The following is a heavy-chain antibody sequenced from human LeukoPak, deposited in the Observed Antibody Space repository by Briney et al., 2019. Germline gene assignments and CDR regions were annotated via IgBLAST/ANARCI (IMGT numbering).Heavy chain of an antibody. J-gene: IGHJ5*02. CDR3: AREGTVSRFDP. CDR1: GFTFTTYS. D-gene: IGHD1-1*01. CDR2: ISGSGGST. Sequence: GGSLRLSCAASGFTFTTYSMNWVRQAPGKGLEWVSAISGSGGSTYYADSVKGRFTISRDNAKNSLYLQMNSLRAEDTAVYYCAREGTVSRFDPWGQGTLVTASS. V-gene: IGHV3-21*01.